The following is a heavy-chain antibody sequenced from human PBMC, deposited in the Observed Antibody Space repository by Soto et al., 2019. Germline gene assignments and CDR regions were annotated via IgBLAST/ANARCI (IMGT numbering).Heavy chain of an antibody. J-gene: IGHJ6*02. CDR3: ARITALVVDATSNYGMDV. V-gene: IGHV5-51*01. CDR2: IYPGDSDT. Sequence: GEALKISCKGSGYSFTSYSIGWVRQMPGKGLEWMGIIYPGDSDTRYSPSFQGQVTISADKSISTAYLQWSSLKASDTAMYYCARITALVVDATSNYGMDVWGQGTTVTVSS. CDR1: GYSFTSYS. D-gene: IGHD2-15*01.